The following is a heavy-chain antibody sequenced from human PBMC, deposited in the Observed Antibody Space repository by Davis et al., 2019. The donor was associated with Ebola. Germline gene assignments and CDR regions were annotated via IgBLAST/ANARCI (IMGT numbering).Heavy chain of an antibody. CDR1: GGSISSGGYS. J-gene: IGHJ4*02. D-gene: IGHD6-13*01. Sequence: PSETLSLTCAVSGGSISSGGYSWSWIRQPPGKGLEWTGYIYHSGSTYYNPSLKSRVTISVDRSKNQFSLKLSSVTAADTAVYYCAGFIAAAGTGYFDYWGQGTLVTVSS. CDR2: IYHSGST. V-gene: IGHV4-30-2*01. CDR3: AGFIAAAGTGYFDY.